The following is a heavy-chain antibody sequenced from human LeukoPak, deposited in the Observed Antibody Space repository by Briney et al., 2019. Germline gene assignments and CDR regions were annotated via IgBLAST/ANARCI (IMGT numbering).Heavy chain of an antibody. CDR1: GYTLTELS. CDR3: ATGILGYCSGGSCKSEYFQH. V-gene: IGHV1-24*01. J-gene: IGHJ1*01. Sequence: ASVTVSFKVSGYTLTELSMHWVRQAPGKGQEWMGGFDPEDGETIYAQKFQGRVTMTEDTSTDTAYMELSSLRSEDTAVYYCATGILGYCSGGSCKSEYFQHWGQGTLVTVSS. CDR2: FDPEDGET. D-gene: IGHD2-15*01.